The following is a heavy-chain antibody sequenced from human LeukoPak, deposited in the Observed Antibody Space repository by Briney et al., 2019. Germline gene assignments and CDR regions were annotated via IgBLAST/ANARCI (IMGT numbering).Heavy chain of an antibody. D-gene: IGHD3-22*01. J-gene: IGHJ4*02. CDR1: GGSISSSSYY. CDR3: AYSHWYPMIVVG. CDR2: IYYSGST. V-gene: IGHV4-39*01. Sequence: KASETLSLTCTVSGGSISSSSYYWGWIRQPPGKGLEWIGSIYYSGSTYYNPSLKSRVTISVDTSKNQFSLKLSSVTAADTAVYYCAYSHWYPMIVVGWGQGTLVTVSS.